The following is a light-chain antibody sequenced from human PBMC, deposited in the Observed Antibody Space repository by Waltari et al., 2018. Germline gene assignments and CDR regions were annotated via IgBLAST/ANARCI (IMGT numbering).Light chain of an antibody. CDR3: CSYAGSHTFVV. Sequence: QSALTQPRSVSGSPGQSVTMSCTGTTSDVGGYNYVSWYQQYAGKVPKLMLYDVNKRPSGVPDRFSGSKSGNTASLTISGLQAEDEADYYCCSYAGSHTFVVFGGGTKLTVL. V-gene: IGLV2-11*02. CDR2: DVN. J-gene: IGLJ2*01. CDR1: TSDVGGYNY.